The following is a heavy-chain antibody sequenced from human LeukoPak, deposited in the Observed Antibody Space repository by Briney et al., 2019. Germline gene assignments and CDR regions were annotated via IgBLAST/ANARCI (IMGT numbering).Heavy chain of an antibody. J-gene: IGHJ4*02. Sequence: PGGSLRLSCAASGFTFSSYAMSWVRQAPGKGLEYVSAISSNGGSTYYANSVKGRFTISRDNSKNTLYLQMGSLRAEDMAVYYCARGSSSGWYNRREFFDYWGQGTLVTVSS. CDR2: ISSNGGST. CDR3: ARGSSSGWYNRREFFDY. V-gene: IGHV3-64*01. D-gene: IGHD6-19*01. CDR1: GFTFSSYA.